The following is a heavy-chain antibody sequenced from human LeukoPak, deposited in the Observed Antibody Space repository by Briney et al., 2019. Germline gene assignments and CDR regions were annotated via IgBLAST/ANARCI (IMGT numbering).Heavy chain of an antibody. Sequence: PGGSLRLPCAASGFIVSSRYMSWVRQAPGKGLEWVSAIYSGVGTNYADSVKGRFTISRDNSRNTLYLQMNSLRAEDTAVYYCVRAENGLDVWGRGTAVTVS. CDR3: VRAENGLDV. CDR1: GFIVSSRY. CDR2: IYSGVGT. J-gene: IGHJ6*02. V-gene: IGHV3-53*01.